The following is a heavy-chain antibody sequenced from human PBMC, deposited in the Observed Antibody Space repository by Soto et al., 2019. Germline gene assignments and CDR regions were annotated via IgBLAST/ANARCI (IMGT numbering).Heavy chain of an antibody. V-gene: IGHV4-31*03. D-gene: IGHD3-9*01. CDR1: GDSISSDGYY. Sequence: QVQLQESGPGLVRPSQTLSLTCTLSGDSISSDGYYWSWIRQRPGKGLEWIGDFYYYGTTSYYPSLRSRLTISVDTSKNQFSLRLSSVTATDTAVYYCARRHDILTGSDSFDVWGRGTLVTVSS. CDR3: ARRHDILTGSDSFDV. J-gene: IGHJ3*01. CDR2: FYYYGTT.